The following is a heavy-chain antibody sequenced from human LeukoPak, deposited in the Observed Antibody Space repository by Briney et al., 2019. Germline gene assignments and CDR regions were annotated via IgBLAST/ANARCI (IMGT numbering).Heavy chain of an antibody. CDR1: GGSISHYF. J-gene: IGHJ5*01. CDR2: ISNNGRS. D-gene: IGHD2-8*02. CDR3: ARAPCAGSCHDDS. Sequence: SETLSLTCTVSGGSISHYFWSWIRQPAGQGLEWIGRISNNGRSSYNPSLKSRLTISIDTSKNQFFLKLDSVSAADTAVYYCARAPCAGSCHDDSWGQGTLVTVPS. V-gene: IGHV4-4*07.